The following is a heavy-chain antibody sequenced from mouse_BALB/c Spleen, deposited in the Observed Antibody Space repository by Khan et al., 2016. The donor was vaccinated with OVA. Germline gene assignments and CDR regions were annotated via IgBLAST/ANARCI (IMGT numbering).Heavy chain of an antibody. CDR2: IDPFSGGT. CDR1: GYSFTTYY. V-gene: IGHV1S135*01. D-gene: IGHD2-2*01. J-gene: IGHJ3*01. Sequence: EVQLQESGPELMKPGTSVKISCKASGYSFTTYYIHWVMQSHEKSLEWIGYIDPFSGGTNYNQKFKGKATLTVDKSSSTAYIHLSNRTSEDSAVYYCTRPGYGAWFTYWGQGTLVTVSA. CDR3: TRPGYGAWFTY.